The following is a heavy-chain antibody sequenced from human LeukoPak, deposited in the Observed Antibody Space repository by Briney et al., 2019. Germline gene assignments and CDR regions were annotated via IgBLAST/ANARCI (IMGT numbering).Heavy chain of an antibody. J-gene: IGHJ4*02. V-gene: IGHV4-61*02. CDR3: ARCVWSGPVVY. CDR1: GGSISSGSYY. D-gene: IGHD3-3*01. CDR2: IYTSGST. Sequence: SETLSLTCTVSGGSISSGSYYWSWIRQPAGKGLEWIGRIYTSGSTNYNPSLKSRVTISVDTSKNQFSLKLSSVTAADTAVYYCARCVWSGPVVYWGQGTLVTVSS.